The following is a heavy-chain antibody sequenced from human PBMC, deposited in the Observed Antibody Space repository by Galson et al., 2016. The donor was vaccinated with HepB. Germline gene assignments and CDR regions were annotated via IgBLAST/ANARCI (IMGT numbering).Heavy chain of an antibody. D-gene: IGHD1-14*01. V-gene: IGHV2-5*02. CDR1: GFSLTSGVVG. Sequence: PALVKPTQTLTLTCNFSGFSLTSGVVGVGWLRQPPGKALEWLALIYGDDGKTFSPSLRSRVTITKDTSKNQVVLRLTNVDPLDTATYFCAHRQRGTTFDYWGQGILVAVSS. CDR3: AHRQRGTTFDY. CDR2: IYGDDGK. J-gene: IGHJ4*02.